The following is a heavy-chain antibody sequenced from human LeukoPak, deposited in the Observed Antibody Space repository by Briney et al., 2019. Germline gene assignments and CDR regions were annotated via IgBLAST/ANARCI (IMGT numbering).Heavy chain of an antibody. CDR2: LWYDGSNK. CDR1: GFTFSSYG. J-gene: IGHJ4*02. V-gene: IGHV3-30*02. CDR3: ANGPPNQRLVY. D-gene: IGHD5-24*01. Sequence: SGGSLRLSCAASGFTFSSYGIHWVRQAPDKGLGWVAFLWYDGSNKYYADSVKGRFTISRDNSKNTLYLQMNSLRAEDTAVYYCANGPPNQRLVYWGQGTLVTVSS.